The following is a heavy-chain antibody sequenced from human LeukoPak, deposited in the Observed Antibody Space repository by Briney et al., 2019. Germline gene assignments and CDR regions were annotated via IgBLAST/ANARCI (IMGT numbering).Heavy chain of an antibody. CDR1: GGSISSGSYY. CDR2: IYTSGST. Sequence: SETLSLTCTVSGGSISSGSYYWSWIRQPAGKGLEWIGRIYTSGSTNYNPSLKSRVTISVDTSKNQFSLKLSSVTAADTAVYYCARWAHTVYDYWGQGTLVTVSS. J-gene: IGHJ4*02. CDR3: ARWAHTVYDY. D-gene: IGHD2-2*02. V-gene: IGHV4-61*02.